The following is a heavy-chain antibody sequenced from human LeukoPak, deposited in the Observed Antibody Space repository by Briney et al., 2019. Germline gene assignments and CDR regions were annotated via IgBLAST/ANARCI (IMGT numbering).Heavy chain of an antibody. V-gene: IGHV3-33*06. J-gene: IGHJ5*02. CDR2: IWYDGSNK. CDR1: GFTFSSYG. D-gene: IGHD2-15*01. Sequence: GGSLRLSCAASGFTFSSYGMHWVRQAPGKGLEWVAVIWYDGSNKYYADSVKGRFTISRDNSKNTLYLQMNSLRAEDTAVYYCAKPAYCSGGSCYNWFDPWGQGTLVTVSS. CDR3: AKPAYCSGGSCYNWFDP.